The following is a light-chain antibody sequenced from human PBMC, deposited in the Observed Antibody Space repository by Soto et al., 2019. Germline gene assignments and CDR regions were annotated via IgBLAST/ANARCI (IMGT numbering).Light chain of an antibody. CDR3: SSYTSSSTYV. CDR1: SSGVGGYNY. J-gene: IGLJ1*01. Sequence: QSALTQPASVSGSPGQSITISCTGTSSGVGGYNYVSWYQQHPGKAPKLMIYDVSNRPSGVSNRFSGSKSGNTASLTISGLQAEDEADYYCSSYTSSSTYVFGTGTKV. CDR2: DVS. V-gene: IGLV2-14*01.